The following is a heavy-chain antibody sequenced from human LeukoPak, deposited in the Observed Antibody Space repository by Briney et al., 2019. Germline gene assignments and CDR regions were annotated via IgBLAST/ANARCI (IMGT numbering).Heavy chain of an antibody. Sequence: GASVKVSCQASGYTLSDNYLHWVRQAPGQGPEWMGWINPDSGGSEYGQKFQGRVTFTSDTSSTTIYMEVRSLKSDDTAVYYCARDMTGGIWARATSFDHWGQGTLVTVSS. D-gene: IGHD1-14*01. V-gene: IGHV1-2*02. J-gene: IGHJ4*02. CDR1: GYTLSDNY. CDR3: ARDMTGGIWARATSFDH. CDR2: INPDSGGS.